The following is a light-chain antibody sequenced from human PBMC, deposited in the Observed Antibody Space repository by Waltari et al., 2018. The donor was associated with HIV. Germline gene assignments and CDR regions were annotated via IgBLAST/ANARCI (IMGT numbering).Light chain of an antibody. J-gene: IGLJ2*01. Sequence: QSAMTQPPSASGTPGQRVTISCFGSSSNLGRNSVNWYRQLPGTAPKLLIYDNNQWPSGVPDRFSGSKSGSSASLAISGLQSGDEADYYCVAWDDSLKAVVFGGGTRLTVL. CDR3: VAWDDSLKAVV. V-gene: IGLV1-44*01. CDR1: SSNLGRNS. CDR2: DNN.